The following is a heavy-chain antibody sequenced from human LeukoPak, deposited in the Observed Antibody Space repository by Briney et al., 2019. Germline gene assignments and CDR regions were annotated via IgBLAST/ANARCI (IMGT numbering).Heavy chain of an antibody. J-gene: IGHJ4*02. D-gene: IGHD3-3*01. Sequence: PSETLSLTCTVSGASISSTSHYWGWIRQPPGKGLEWIGSIYYSGSTYYDTSLKSRVTISVDMSKNQFSLRVTSVTAADTAVYYCARSWSYDFWTGNLLDYWGQGTLVSVSS. CDR3: ARSWSYDFWTGNLLDY. V-gene: IGHV4-39*07. CDR2: IYYSGST. CDR1: GASISSTSHY.